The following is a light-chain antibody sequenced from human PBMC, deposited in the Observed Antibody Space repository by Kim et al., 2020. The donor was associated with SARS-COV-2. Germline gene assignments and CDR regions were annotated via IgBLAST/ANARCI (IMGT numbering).Light chain of an antibody. J-gene: IGLJ3*02. V-gene: IGLV1-44*01. CDR1: SSNIASFT. CDR3: ATWDDNLSGWV. CDR2: NNT. Sequence: ELTQPPSASGTPGQKFTISCFGSSSNIASFTVNWYQQFPGAAPKVLIYNNTQRPSGVPDRFSGSKSGTSASLAISGLRSEDDADYFCATWDDNLSGWVFGGGTQLTVL.